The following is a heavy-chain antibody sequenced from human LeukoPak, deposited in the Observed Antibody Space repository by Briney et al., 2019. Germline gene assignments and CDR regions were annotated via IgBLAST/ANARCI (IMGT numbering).Heavy chain of an antibody. D-gene: IGHD2-15*01. V-gene: IGHV3-23*01. Sequence: PGGSLRLSCAASGFTFSSYAMSWVRQAPGKGLEWVSAISGSGGSTYYADSVKGRFTISRDNSRNTLFLQMESLRAGDTAVYYCAKGSLSGGTCYFDYWGQGTLVTVSS. CDR3: AKGSLSGGTCYFDY. J-gene: IGHJ4*02. CDR1: GFTFSSYA. CDR2: ISGSGGST.